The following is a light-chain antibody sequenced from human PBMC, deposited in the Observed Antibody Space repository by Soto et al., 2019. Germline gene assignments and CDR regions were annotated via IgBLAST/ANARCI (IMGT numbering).Light chain of an antibody. Sequence: QSALTQPASVSGSPGQSITISCTGTSSDIGYYDSVSWYQRHPDKAPKLIIYDVYSRPSGVSSRFSGSKSGNTASLTISGLLAEDEADYYCFSRPSSDTQVVFGGGTQLTVL. V-gene: IGLV2-14*03. J-gene: IGLJ2*01. CDR3: FSRPSSDTQVV. CDR1: SSDIGYYDS. CDR2: DVY.